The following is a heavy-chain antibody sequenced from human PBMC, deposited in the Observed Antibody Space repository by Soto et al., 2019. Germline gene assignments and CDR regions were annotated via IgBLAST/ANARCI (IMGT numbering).Heavy chain of an antibody. CDR2: IYYSGST. J-gene: IGHJ4*02. CDR1: GGSISSYY. CDR3: ARHRSGWLPFDY. D-gene: IGHD6-19*01. Sequence: SETLSLTCTVSGGSISSYYWSWIRQPPGKGLEWIGYIYYSGSTNYNPSLKSRVTISVDTSKNQFSLKLSSVTAADTAVYYCARHRSGWLPFDYWGQGTLVTVSS. V-gene: IGHV4-59*08.